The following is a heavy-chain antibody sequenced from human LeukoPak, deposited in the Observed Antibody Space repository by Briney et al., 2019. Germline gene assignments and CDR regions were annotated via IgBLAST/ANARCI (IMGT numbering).Heavy chain of an antibody. CDR2: MNPNSGNT. D-gene: IGHD3-22*01. V-gene: IGHV1-8*03. J-gene: IGHJ4*02. CDR3: ARDTRGSGYYYPDY. CDR1: GYTFTSYD. Sequence: ASVKVSCKASGYTFTSYDVNWVRQATGQGLEWMGWMNPNSGNTGYAQKFQGRVTITRNTSISTAYMELSSLRSEDTAVYYCARDTRGSGYYYPDYWGQGTLVTVSS.